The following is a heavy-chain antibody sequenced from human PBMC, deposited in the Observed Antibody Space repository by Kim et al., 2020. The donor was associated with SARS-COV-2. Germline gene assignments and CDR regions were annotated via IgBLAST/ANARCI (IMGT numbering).Heavy chain of an antibody. D-gene: IGHD3-10*01. CDR3: ARGRGFDP. V-gene: IGHV3-64*01. J-gene: IGHJ5*02. CDR2: GGST. Sequence: GGSTYYANSVKGRFTISRDNSKNTLYLQMGGLRAEDMAVYYCARGRGFDPWGQGTLVTVSS.